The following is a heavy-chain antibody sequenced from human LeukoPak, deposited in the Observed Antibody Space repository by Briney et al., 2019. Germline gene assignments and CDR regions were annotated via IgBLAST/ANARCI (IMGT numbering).Heavy chain of an antibody. CDR2: MNPNSGNT. J-gene: IGHJ5*02. V-gene: IGHV1-8*01. Sequence: ASVKVSCKASGYTFTSYDINWVRQATGQGLEWMGWMNPNSGNTGYAQKFQGRVTMTRNTSISTAYMELSSLRSEDTAVYYCARGFMIRERNWFDPWGQGTLVTVSS. D-gene: IGHD3-16*01. CDR1: GYTFTSYD. CDR3: ARGFMIRERNWFDP.